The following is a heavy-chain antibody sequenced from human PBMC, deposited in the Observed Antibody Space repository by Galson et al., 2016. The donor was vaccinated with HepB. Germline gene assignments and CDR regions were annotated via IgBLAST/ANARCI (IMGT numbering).Heavy chain of an antibody. J-gene: IGHJ6*04. CDR2: ISSTSSYI. V-gene: IGHV3-21*01. CDR1: GFTFRSYS. Sequence: SLRLSCAASGFTFRSYSVTWVRQAPGKGLEWVSFISSTSSYIYYADSVKGRFTISRDNAKNSLYLQMNSLRAEDTAVYYCARNEPSAFYNFWGVNTWGYGMDVWGKGTTVTVSS. D-gene: IGHD3-3*01. CDR3: ARNEPSAFYNFWGVNTWGYGMDV.